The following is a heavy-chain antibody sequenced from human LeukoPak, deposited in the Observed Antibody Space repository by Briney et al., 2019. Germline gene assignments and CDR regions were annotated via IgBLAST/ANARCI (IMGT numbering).Heavy chain of an antibody. J-gene: IGHJ4*02. V-gene: IGHV3-30*18. Sequence: GGSLRLSCAASGFTFSSYDMHWVRQAPGKGLEWVTVISYDGSNKYYGDSVKGRFTISRDNSKNTLYLKMNSLRAEDTAVYYCAKEGSIGDFDYWGQGTLVTVSS. CDR2: ISYDGSNK. CDR3: AKEGSIGDFDY. D-gene: IGHD1-26*01. CDR1: GFTFSSYD.